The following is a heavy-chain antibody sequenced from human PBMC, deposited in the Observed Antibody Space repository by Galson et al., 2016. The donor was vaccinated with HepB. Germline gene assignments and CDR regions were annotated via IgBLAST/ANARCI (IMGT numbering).Heavy chain of an antibody. Sequence: SLRLSCAASGFTFSSHNMHWVRQAPGKGLEWVSSISGISSYINFADSVKGRWSISRDSAKNSLFLQMNSLRVEDTAVYYCAREKLYGSGSTFDYWGLGTLVTVSS. CDR1: GFTFSSHN. CDR2: ISGISSYI. V-gene: IGHV3-21*01. J-gene: IGHJ4*02. CDR3: AREKLYGSGSTFDY. D-gene: IGHD3-10*01.